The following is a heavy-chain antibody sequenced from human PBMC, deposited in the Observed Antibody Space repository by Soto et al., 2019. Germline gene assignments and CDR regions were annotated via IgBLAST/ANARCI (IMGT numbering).Heavy chain of an antibody. CDR3: ARDLANYGDYERYFQH. Sequence: HPGGSLRLSCAASGFTFSSYSMNWVRQAPGKGLEWVSYISSSSSTIYYADSVKGRFTISRDNAKNSLYLQMNSLRAEDTAVYYCARDLANYGDYERYFQHWGQGTLVTVSS. J-gene: IGHJ1*01. D-gene: IGHD4-17*01. CDR2: ISSSSSTI. V-gene: IGHV3-48*01. CDR1: GFTFSSYS.